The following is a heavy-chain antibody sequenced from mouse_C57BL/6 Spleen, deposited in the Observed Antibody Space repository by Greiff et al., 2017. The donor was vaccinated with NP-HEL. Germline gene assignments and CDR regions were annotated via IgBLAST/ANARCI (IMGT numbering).Heavy chain of an antibody. V-gene: IGHV1-82*01. CDR2: IYPGDGDT. D-gene: IGHD2-14*01. Sequence: VQLQQSGPELVKPGASVKISCKASGYAFSSSWMNWVKQRPGKGLEWIGRIYPGDGDTTYNGKFKGKATLTADKSSSTAYMQLSSLTSEDSAVYFCARGGNFDYWGQGTTLTVSS. CDR1: GYAFSSSW. CDR3: ARGGNFDY. J-gene: IGHJ2*01.